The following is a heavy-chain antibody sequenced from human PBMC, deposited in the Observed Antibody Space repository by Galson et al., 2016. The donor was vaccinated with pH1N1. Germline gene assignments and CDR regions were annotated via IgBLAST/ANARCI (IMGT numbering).Heavy chain of an antibody. CDR3: ARVEVFSNRRRVWFDP. V-gene: IGHV4-34*01. D-gene: IGHD4-11*01. J-gene: IGHJ5*02. Sequence: LSLTCGVVGGSLSGNSWIWIRQSTGKGLEWIGEIHHSGRTIYNPSLKSRVDVPVDTSKNQVSLDLSSVTGADTAIYYCARVEVFSNRRRVWFDPWGQGTLVTVSS. CDR1: GGSLSGNS. CDR2: IHHSGRT.